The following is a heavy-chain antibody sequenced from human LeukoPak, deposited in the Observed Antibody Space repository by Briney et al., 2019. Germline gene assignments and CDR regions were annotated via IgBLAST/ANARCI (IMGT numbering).Heavy chain of an antibody. CDR3: TTDFSHFDFSSGFYSY. J-gene: IGHJ4*02. V-gene: IGHV3-15*01. CDR2: IKVNIDGGTT. D-gene: IGHD3-3*01. Sequence: GGSLRLSCAASGFSFSTAWMVWVRQTPGQGLEWVGRIKVNIDGGTTDFAAPVKGRFTISRDDVRKMVYLQMNSLKTDDTGVYYCTTDFSHFDFSSGFYSYWGRGTLVAVSS. CDR1: GFSFSTAW.